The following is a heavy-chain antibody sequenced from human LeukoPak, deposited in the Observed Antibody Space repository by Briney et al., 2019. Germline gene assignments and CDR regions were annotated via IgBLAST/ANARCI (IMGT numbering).Heavy chain of an antibody. CDR3: ATDGALGGLHTYYFDY. J-gene: IGHJ4*02. V-gene: IGHV1-24*01. CDR1: GYTITELS. Sequence: ASVKVSCKVSGYTITELSMHWVRQAPGKGLEWMGGLDPEDGETIYAQKFQGRVTMTEDTSTDTAYMELSSLRSEDTAVYYCATDGALGGLHTYYFDYWGQGPLVTVSS. D-gene: IGHD5-24*01. CDR2: LDPEDGET.